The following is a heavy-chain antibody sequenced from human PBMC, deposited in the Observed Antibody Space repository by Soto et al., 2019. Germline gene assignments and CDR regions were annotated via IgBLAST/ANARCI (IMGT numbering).Heavy chain of an antibody. CDR3: ARARATIAAAAIFDC. Sequence: SETLSLTCTVSGGSISSYYWSWIRQPPGKGLEWIGYIYYSGSTNYNPSLKSRVTISVDTSKNQFSLKMSSVTAADTAVYYCARARATIAAAAIFDCWGQGTLVTVSS. CDR1: GGSISSYY. CDR2: IYYSGST. J-gene: IGHJ4*02. V-gene: IGHV4-59*01. D-gene: IGHD6-13*01.